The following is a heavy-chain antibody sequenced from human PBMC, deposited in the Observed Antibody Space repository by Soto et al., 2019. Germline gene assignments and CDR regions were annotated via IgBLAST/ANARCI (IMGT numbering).Heavy chain of an antibody. D-gene: IGHD5-18*01. CDR1: GDSFISYA. CDR3: ARYGSTVETAMVSQYYYGMDV. J-gene: IGHJ6*02. Sequence: QVQLVQSGAEVRKPGSSVKVSCKVSGDSFISYAISWVRQAPGQGLEWMGGIIPIFGRGNYAQRFQGRVAITAEESTSTVHMELSGLRSEDTAVYYCARYGSTVETAMVSQYYYGMDVWGQGTTVTVSS. V-gene: IGHV1-69*12. CDR2: IIPIFGRG.